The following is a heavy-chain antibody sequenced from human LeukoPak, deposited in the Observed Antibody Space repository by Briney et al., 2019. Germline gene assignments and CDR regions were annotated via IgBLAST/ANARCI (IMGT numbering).Heavy chain of an antibody. V-gene: IGHV3-48*04. CDR3: AKDRANWAIDD. CDR1: GFIFRNYG. D-gene: IGHD3-16*01. CDR2: IGGDGIA. Sequence: GGSLRLSCAASGFIFRNYGMSWVRQAPGKGLEWISYIGGDGIAFYADSVKGRFTASKDDARKSMYLQMNSLRVEDTAVYYCAKDRANWAIDDWGQGTQVTVSS. J-gene: IGHJ4*02.